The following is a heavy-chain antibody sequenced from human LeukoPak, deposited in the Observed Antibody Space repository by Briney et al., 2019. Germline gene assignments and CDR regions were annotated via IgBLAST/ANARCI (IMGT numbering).Heavy chain of an antibody. Sequence: SETLSLTCTVSGGSISSYYWSWIRQPPGKGLEWIGYIYYSGSTNYNPSLKSRVTISVDTSKNQFSLKLSSVTAADTAVYYCARAIMVRGVIISYFDYWGQGTLVTVSS. CDR2: IYYSGST. D-gene: IGHD3-10*01. J-gene: IGHJ4*02. V-gene: IGHV4-59*01. CDR3: ARAIMVRGVIISYFDY. CDR1: GGSISSYY.